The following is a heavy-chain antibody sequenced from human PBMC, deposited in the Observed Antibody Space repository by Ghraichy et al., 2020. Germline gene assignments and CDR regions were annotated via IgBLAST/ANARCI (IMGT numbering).Heavy chain of an antibody. J-gene: IGHJ6*02. CDR2: INHSGST. CDR3: ARGRIRYFDWLIPYYYYGMDV. CDR1: GGSFSGYY. D-gene: IGHD3-9*01. Sequence: SETLSLTCAVYGGSFSGYYWSWIRQPPGKGLEWMGEINHSGSTNYNPSLKSRVTISVDTSKNQFSLKLSSVTAADTAVYYCARGRIRYFDWLIPYYYYGMDVWGQGTTVTVSS. V-gene: IGHV4-34*01.